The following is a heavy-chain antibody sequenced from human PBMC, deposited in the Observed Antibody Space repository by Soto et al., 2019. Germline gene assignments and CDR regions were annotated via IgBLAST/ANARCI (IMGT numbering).Heavy chain of an antibody. CDR2: IYHSGRT. CDR1: SGSISSSNW. Sequence: QAQLQESGPGLVKPSGTLSLTCAVSSGSISSSNWWIWVRQPPGKGLEWIGEIYHSGRTNYNPSPKTRVTISVEKSKSQFSLKLSSVTAADTAVYYCARLYSGGREPRFDYWGQGTLVTISS. V-gene: IGHV4-4*02. J-gene: IGHJ4*02. D-gene: IGHD6-19*01. CDR3: ARLYSGGREPRFDY.